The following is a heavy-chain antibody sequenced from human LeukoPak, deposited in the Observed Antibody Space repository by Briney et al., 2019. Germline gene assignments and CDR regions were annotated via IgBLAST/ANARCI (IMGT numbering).Heavy chain of an antibody. CDR3: ARFRISNWNDGSYFDY. Sequence: GESLKISCKGSGYSFTSYWIGWVRQMPGKGLEWMGIIYPGDSDTRYSPSFQGQVTISADKSISTAYLQWSSLKASDTAMYYCARFRISNWNDGSYFDYWGQGTLVTVSS. CDR1: GYSFTSYW. V-gene: IGHV5-51*01. J-gene: IGHJ4*02. D-gene: IGHD1-20*01. CDR2: IYPGDSDT.